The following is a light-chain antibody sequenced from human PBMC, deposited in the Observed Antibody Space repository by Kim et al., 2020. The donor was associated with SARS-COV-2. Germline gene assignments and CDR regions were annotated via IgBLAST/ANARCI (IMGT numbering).Light chain of an antibody. CDR1: QSVLYRSNNNNY. Sequence: DIVMTQSPDSLAVSLGERATINCKSSQSVLYRSNNNNYLAWYQQKPGQPPKLLIYWASTRESGVPDRFSGSGSGTDFTLSISSLQAEDVAVYYCQQYYGTPPTFGQGTKVDIK. CDR3: QQYYGTPPT. J-gene: IGKJ1*01. CDR2: WAS. V-gene: IGKV4-1*01.